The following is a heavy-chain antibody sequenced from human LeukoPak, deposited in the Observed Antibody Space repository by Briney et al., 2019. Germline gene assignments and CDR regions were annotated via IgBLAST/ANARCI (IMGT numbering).Heavy chain of an antibody. CDR1: GGTFSSYA. D-gene: IGHD1-26*01. J-gene: IGHJ5*02. CDR3: ARELVGATSNWFDP. Sequence: SVKVSCKASGGTFSSYAISWVRQAPGQGLEWMGRIIPILGIANYAQKFQGGVTITADKSTSTAYMELSSLRSEDTAVYYCARELVGATSNWFDPWGQGTLVTVSS. CDR2: IIPILGIA. V-gene: IGHV1-69*04.